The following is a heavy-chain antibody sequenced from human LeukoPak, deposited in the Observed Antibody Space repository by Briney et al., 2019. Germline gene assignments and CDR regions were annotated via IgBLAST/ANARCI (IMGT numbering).Heavy chain of an antibody. J-gene: IGHJ4*02. CDR1: GFTFNTHA. D-gene: IGHD2-21*01. CDR3: AKGGPRFGYSFGD. Sequence: PGGSLRLSCAASGFTFNTHALSWVRQAPGKGLEWVAAISDTGELTYSADSVRGRFAISRDNSKNTVFLQMSRLRAEDTVLYYCAKGGPRFGYSFGDWGQGTLVTVSS. V-gene: IGHV3-23*01. CDR2: ISDTGELT.